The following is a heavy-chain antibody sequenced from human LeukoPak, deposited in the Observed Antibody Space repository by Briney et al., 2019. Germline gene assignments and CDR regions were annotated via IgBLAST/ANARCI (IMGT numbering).Heavy chain of an antibody. D-gene: IGHD5-12*01. V-gene: IGHV1-2*02. Sequence: ASVKVSCKASGYTFTGYYMYWVRQAPGQGLEWMGWINPNSGGTNYAQKFQGRVTMTRDTSISTAYMELSRLRSDDTAVYYCARVNKVATTRGDFDYWGQGALVTVSS. CDR2: INPNSGGT. J-gene: IGHJ4*02. CDR3: ARVNKVATTRGDFDY. CDR1: GYTFTGYY.